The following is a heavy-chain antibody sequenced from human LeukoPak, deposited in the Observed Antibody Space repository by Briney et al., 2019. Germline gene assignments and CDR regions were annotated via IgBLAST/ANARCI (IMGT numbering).Heavy chain of an antibody. CDR1: GFTFSDAW. D-gene: IGHD3-10*01. CDR2: IKSKTDGGTT. Sequence: AGGSLRLSCAASGFTFSDAWMSWVRQAPGKGLEWVGRIKSKTDGGTTDYAAPVKGRFTISRDDSKNTLYLQMNSLKTEDTAVYYCTTVLLWFGELIGWGRGTLVTVSS. V-gene: IGHV3-15*01. J-gene: IGHJ4*02. CDR3: TTVLLWFGELIG.